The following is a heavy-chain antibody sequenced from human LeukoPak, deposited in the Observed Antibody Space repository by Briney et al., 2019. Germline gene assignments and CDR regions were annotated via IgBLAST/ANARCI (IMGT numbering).Heavy chain of an antibody. J-gene: IGHJ3*02. D-gene: IGHD6-25*01. CDR3: ASARLGSGLEGAFDI. V-gene: IGHV4-59*01. CDR1: GGSISSYF. Sequence: SETLSLTCTVSGGSISSYFWSWTRQPPGKGLEWIGYIYYSGSTNYNPSLKSRVTISVDTSKNQFSLKLSSVTAADTAVYYCASARLGSGLEGAFDIWGQGTMVTVSS. CDR2: IYYSGST.